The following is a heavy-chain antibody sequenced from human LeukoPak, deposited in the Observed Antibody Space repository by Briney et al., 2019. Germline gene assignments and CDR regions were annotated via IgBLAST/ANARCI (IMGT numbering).Heavy chain of an antibody. V-gene: IGHV1-3*01. J-gene: IGHJ6*03. CDR3: AKAGPAGPYYYYYMDV. Sequence: ASVKVSCKASGYSFSNHTMHWVRQAPGQRLEWMGWINAADGNTKYSQNFQGRVTISRDSSASTAYMELTSLTSEDTAVYYCAKAGPAGPYYYYYMDVWGKGTTVTVSS. CDR1: GYSFSNHT. CDR2: INAADGNT.